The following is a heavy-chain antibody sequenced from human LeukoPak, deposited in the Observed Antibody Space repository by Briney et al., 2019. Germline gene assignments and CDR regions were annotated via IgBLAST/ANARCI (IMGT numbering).Heavy chain of an antibody. CDR2: IDWDDDK. CDR3: ARFRVGATTGNFDY. D-gene: IGHD1-26*01. Sequence: SGPTLVNPTQTLTLTCTFSGFSLSTSGMCVSWIRQPPGKALEWLARIDWDDDKYYSTSLKTRLTISKDTSKNQVVLTMTNMDPVDTATYYCARFRVGATTGNFDYWGQGTLVTVSS. V-gene: IGHV2-70*11. J-gene: IGHJ4*02. CDR1: GFSLSTSGMC.